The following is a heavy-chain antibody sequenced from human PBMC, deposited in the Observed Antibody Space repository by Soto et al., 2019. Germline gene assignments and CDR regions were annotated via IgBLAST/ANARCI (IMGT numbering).Heavy chain of an antibody. CDR3: ARADIVATRTLDY. CDR2: ISAYNGDV. Sequence: VASVKVSCTASGYTFTSYGVSWVRQAPGQGIEWVVWISAYNGDVNFAQSVQGRVTMTTDTSTSTGYIELRSLRSDDTAVYYCARADIVATRTLDYWGQRTVVTVSS. CDR1: GYTFTSYG. D-gene: IGHD5-12*01. J-gene: IGHJ4*02. V-gene: IGHV1-18*01.